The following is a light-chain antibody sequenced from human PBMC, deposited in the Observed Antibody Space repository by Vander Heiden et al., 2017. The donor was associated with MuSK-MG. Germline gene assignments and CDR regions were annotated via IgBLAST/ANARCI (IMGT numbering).Light chain of an antibody. V-gene: IGLV3-1*01. Sequence: SYQLPQPPSVAVSPGQTASITGSGDKLGDKYACWYQQKPGQSPVLVSDQDSKRPAGIPERFSGSNSGNTATLTISGTQDMDEADDYGQAWDSSTLYGCGTGTKVNVL. CDR2: QDS. J-gene: IGLJ1*01. CDR1: KLGDKY. CDR3: QAWDSSTLYG.